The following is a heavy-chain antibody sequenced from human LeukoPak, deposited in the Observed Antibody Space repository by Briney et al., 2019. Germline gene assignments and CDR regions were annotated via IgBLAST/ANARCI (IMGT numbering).Heavy chain of an antibody. D-gene: IGHD6-6*01. CDR2: IYNSGST. CDR1: GYSISSDYY. Sequence: SETLSLTCTVSGYSISSDYYWGWSRPPPGEGLGVIGIIYNSGSTYYNPALKGRVTISVDTSKNQFSLKLSSVTAADTAVYYCARGSAAQGLWYFDYWGQGTLVTVSS. CDR3: ARGSAAQGLWYFDY. J-gene: IGHJ4*02. V-gene: IGHV4-38-2*02.